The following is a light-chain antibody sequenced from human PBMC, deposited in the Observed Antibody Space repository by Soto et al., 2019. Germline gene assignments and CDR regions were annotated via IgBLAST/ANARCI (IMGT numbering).Light chain of an antibody. Sequence: EIVLTQSPGTLSLSPGERATLSCRASQSVSSSYLAWHQQKPGQAPRLLIYGASSRATGIPDRFSGSGSGTAFTLTISRLEPEDFAVYYCQQYGSSPLYTFGQGTKLEIK. CDR2: GAS. V-gene: IGKV3-20*01. CDR1: QSVSSSY. J-gene: IGKJ2*01. CDR3: QQYGSSPLYT.